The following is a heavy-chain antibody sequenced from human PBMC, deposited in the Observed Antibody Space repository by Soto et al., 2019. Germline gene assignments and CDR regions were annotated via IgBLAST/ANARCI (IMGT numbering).Heavy chain of an antibody. Sequence: SETLSLTCTVSGGSISSGGYYWSWIRQHPRKGLEWIGYIYYSGSTYYNPSLKSRVTISVDTSKNQFSLKLSSVTAADTAVYYCARADLSSVAGTGSGAFDIWGQGTMVTVSS. J-gene: IGHJ3*02. CDR2: IYYSGST. CDR3: ARADLSSVAGTGSGAFDI. CDR1: GGSISSGGYY. D-gene: IGHD6-19*01. V-gene: IGHV4-31*03.